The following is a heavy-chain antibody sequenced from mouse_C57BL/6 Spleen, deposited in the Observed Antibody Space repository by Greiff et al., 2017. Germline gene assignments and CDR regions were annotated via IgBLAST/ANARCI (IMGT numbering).Heavy chain of an antibody. V-gene: IGHV6-3*01. CDR1: GFTFSNYW. Sequence: EVKLMESGGGLVQPGGSMKLSCVASGFTFSNYWMNWVRQSPEKGLEWVAQIRLKSDNYATHYAESVQGRFTISRDDSKSSVYLQMNNLRAENTGIYYCTGKASRGAWFAYWGQGTLVTVSA. D-gene: IGHD6-1*01. CDR2: IRLKSDNYAT. CDR3: TGKASRGAWFAY. J-gene: IGHJ3*01.